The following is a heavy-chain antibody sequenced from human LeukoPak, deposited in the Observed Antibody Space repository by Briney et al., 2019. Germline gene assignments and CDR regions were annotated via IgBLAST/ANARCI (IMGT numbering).Heavy chain of an antibody. D-gene: IGHD1-26*01. J-gene: IGHJ5*02. Sequence: SETLSLTCTVSGGSVSSGSYYWSWIRQHPGKGLEWIGYIYYSGSTYYNPSLKSRVTVSVDTSKNQFSLKLSSVTAADTAVYYCARGRGLNWFDPWGQGTLVTVSS. CDR3: ARGRGLNWFDP. V-gene: IGHV4-31*03. CDR2: IYYSGST. CDR1: GGSVSSGSYY.